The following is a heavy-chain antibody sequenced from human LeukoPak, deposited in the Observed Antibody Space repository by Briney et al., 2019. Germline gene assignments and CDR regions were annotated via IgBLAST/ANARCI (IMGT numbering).Heavy chain of an antibody. CDR3: ATTASPLVGEYYFDY. CDR2: FYPEDGET. CDR1: GYTLTELS. Sequence: ASVTVSCKVSGYTLTELSMHWVRQAPGKGLEWMGGFYPEDGETIYAQKFQGRVTMTEDTSTDTAYMELSSLRSEDTAVYYCATTASPLVGEYYFDYWGQGTLVTVSS. D-gene: IGHD1-26*01. V-gene: IGHV1-24*01. J-gene: IGHJ4*02.